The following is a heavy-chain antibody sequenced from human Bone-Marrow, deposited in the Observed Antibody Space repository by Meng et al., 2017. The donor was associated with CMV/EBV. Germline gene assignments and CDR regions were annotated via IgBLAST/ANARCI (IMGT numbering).Heavy chain of an antibody. CDR3: AKRTGGYFDY. D-gene: IGHD7-27*01. V-gene: IGHV3-23*03. Sequence: GESLKISCAASGFTFSSYAMSWVRQAPGKGLEWVSVISSGGSSTYYADSVKGRFTISRDNSKNTLYLKMNTLRAEDTAVYYCAKRTGGYFDYWGQGALVTVSS. CDR2: ISSGGSST. CDR1: GFTFSSYA. J-gene: IGHJ4*02.